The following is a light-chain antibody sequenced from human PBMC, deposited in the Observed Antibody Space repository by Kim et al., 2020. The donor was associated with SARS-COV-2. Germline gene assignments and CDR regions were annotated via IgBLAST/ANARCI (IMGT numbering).Light chain of an antibody. Sequence: SASVGDRVAITGRASQDISSYLAWYQQKPGKAPKLLIYAASTLQSGVPSRFSGRGSGTEFTLTISSLQPEDFATFYCHQLHTYPFTFGQGTKLEI. J-gene: IGKJ2*01. V-gene: IGKV1-9*01. CDR2: AAS. CDR3: HQLHTYPFT. CDR1: QDISSY.